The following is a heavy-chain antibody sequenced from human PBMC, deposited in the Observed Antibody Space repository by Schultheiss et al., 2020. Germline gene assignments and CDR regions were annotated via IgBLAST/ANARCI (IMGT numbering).Heavy chain of an antibody. CDR3: AREFDSSGWYRGWFDP. CDR1: GFTFGDYA. V-gene: IGHV3-23*01. D-gene: IGHD6-19*01. Sequence: GESLKISCTASGFTFGDYAMSWFRQAPGKGLEWVSSISGSGHSKYDGDFVEGRFSISRDNSKNTLYLQMNSLRAEDTAVYYCAREFDSSGWYRGWFDPWGQGTLVTVSS. J-gene: IGHJ5*02. CDR2: ISGSGHSK.